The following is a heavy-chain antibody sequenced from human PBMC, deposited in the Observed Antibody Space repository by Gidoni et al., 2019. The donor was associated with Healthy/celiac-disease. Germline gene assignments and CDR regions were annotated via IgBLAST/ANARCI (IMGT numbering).Heavy chain of an antibody. CDR3: AKDSGGLPNY. CDR1: GFTFDDYA. CDR2: SSGDGGST. D-gene: IGHD3-10*01. Sequence: EVQLVESGGGVVQPGGSLRLSCAASGFTFDDYAMHWFRQAPGKGLEWVSLSSGDGGSTYYADSVKGRFTISRDNSKNSLYLQMNSLRTEDTALYYCAKDSGGLPNYWGQGTLVTVSS. J-gene: IGHJ4*02. V-gene: IGHV3-43*02.